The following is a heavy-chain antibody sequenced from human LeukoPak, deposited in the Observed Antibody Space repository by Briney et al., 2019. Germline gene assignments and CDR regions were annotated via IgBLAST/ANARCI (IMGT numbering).Heavy chain of an antibody. CDR3: ARDRGGTYFLDY. V-gene: IGHV1-18*01. J-gene: IGHJ4*02. D-gene: IGHD1-26*01. Sequence: ASVKVSCKTSGYTFFTSGISWVRQAPGQGPEWMGWISVYNGNTNYVQKLQGRVTMTTDTSAGTAYMELRDLRSGDTAVYYCARDRGGTYFLDYWGQGTLVTVSS. CDR1: GYTFFTSG. CDR2: ISVYNGNT.